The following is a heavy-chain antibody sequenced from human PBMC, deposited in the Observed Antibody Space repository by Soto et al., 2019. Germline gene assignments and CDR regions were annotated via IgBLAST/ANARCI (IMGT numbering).Heavy chain of an antibody. CDR3: ARRRSSSNFDY. CDR1: GGSISSSSYY. Sequence: PSETLSLTCTVYGGSISSSSYYWGWIRQPPGKGLEWIGSIYYSGSTYYNPSLKSRVTISVDTSKNQFSLKLSSVTAADTAVYYCARRRSSSNFDYWGQGTLVTVSS. CDR2: IYYSGST. J-gene: IGHJ4*02. V-gene: IGHV4-39*01. D-gene: IGHD6-13*01.